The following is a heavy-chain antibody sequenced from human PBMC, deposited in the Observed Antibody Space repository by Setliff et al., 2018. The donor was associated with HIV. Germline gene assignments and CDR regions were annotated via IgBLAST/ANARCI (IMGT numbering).Heavy chain of an antibody. CDR2: INHSGGI. CDR1: GGSFSGYY. V-gene: IGHV4-34*01. J-gene: IGHJ6*03. CDR3: ARHCGYTPGQTCLYYLDV. D-gene: IGHD5-18*01. Sequence: SETLSLTCAVYGGSFSGYYWSWIRQPPGKGLEWIGEINHSGGINYNPSLKSRIAISLDTSKDQFSLRLTSVTAADTALYYCARHCGYTPGQTCLYYLDVWGKGTTVTVSS.